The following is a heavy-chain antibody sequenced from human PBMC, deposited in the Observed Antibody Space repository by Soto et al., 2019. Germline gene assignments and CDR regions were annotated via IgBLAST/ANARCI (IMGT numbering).Heavy chain of an antibody. CDR2: ISDSGTT. Sequence: SETLSLTCTVFGGSIDSYYWSWTRQAPGKGLEWIGHISDSGTTNYNPSLGSRVTISVDRSRNLFSLKLSSVTAADTAVYFCARDRWTARANWFDPWGPGTLVTVSS. J-gene: IGHJ5*02. V-gene: IGHV4-59*12. CDR3: ARDRWTARANWFDP. CDR1: GGSIDSYY. D-gene: IGHD3-16*02.